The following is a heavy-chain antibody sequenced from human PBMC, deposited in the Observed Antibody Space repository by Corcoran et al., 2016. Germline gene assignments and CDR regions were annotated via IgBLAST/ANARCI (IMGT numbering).Heavy chain of an antibody. V-gene: IGHV4-4*02. Sequence: QVQLQESGPGLVKPSGTLSLTCAVSGGSISSSNWWSWVRQPPGKGLEWIGEIYHSGSTNYNPSLKSRVTISVDKSKNQFSLKLSSVTAADTAVYYCARARHCSSTSCYGLYYFDYWGQGTLVTVSS. CDR3: ARARHCSSTSCYGLYYFDY. CDR1: GGSISSSNW. J-gene: IGHJ4*02. D-gene: IGHD2-2*01. CDR2: IYHSGST.